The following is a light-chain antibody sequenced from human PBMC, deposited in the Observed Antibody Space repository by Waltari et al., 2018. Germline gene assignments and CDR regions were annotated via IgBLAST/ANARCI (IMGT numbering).Light chain of an antibody. V-gene: IGLV2-14*01. CDR3: SSFTNSGSWV. Sequence: QSALTQPASVSGSPGQSITVSCTGTSTDVGSYNYVCWYQQRPGKAPKLMISDVSNRLSGFSDRFSGSKSGNTDSLTISGLQAEDEADYYCSSFTNSGSWVFGGGTKVTVL. CDR2: DVS. CDR1: STDVGSYNY. J-gene: IGLJ3*02.